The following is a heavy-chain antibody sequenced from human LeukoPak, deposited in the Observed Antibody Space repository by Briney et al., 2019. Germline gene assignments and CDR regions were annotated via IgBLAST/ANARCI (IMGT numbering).Heavy chain of an antibody. CDR3: AKDRPKDDCSGYECPAFDI. V-gene: IGHV3-48*01. J-gene: IGHJ3*02. CDR1: GFTFRSYS. CDR2: ISSSSSTI. D-gene: IGHD3-22*01. Sequence: GGSLRLPCAASGFTFRSYSMNWVRQAPGKGLEWVSYISSSSSTIYYADSVKGRFTISRDNAKNSLYLQMNSLRAEDTAVYYCAKDRPKDDCSGYECPAFDIWGQGTMVTVSS.